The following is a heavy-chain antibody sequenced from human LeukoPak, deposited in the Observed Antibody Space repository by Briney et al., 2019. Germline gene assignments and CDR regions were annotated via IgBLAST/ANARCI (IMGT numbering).Heavy chain of an antibody. Sequence: GGSLRLSCAASGFTFSSYEMSWVRQASGKGLEWVSYISSSGSTIYYADSVKGRFTISRDNAKNSLYLQMNSLRAEDTAVYYCAELGITLIGGVWGKGTTVTISS. CDR1: GFTFSSYE. J-gene: IGHJ6*04. CDR3: AELGITLIGGV. CDR2: ISSSGSTI. V-gene: IGHV3-48*03. D-gene: IGHD3-10*02.